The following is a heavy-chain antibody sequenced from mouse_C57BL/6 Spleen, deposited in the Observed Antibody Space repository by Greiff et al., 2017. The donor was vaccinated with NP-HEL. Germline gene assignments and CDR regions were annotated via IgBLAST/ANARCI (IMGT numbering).Heavy chain of an antibody. CDR3: AIYDYSSWFSY. CDR2: IHPNSGST. J-gene: IGHJ3*01. D-gene: IGHD2-4*01. Sequence: QVQLQQPGAELVKPGASVKLSCKASGYTFTSYWMHWVKQRPGQGLEWIGMIHPNSGSTTYNEKFKSKATLPVDKSYSTAYMQLSSLTSEDSAIYYCAIYDYSSWFSYWGQATLVTVSA. CDR1: GYTFTSYW. V-gene: IGHV1-64*01.